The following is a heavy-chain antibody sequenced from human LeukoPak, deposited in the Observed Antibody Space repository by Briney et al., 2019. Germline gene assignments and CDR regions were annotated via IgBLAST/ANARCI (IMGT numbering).Heavy chain of an antibody. CDR3: ARNRSLTTTPGFDH. J-gene: IGHJ4*02. CDR1: GYSLRSGDY. Sequence: PSETLSLTCAVSGYSLRSGDYWGWVRQSPGKGLEWIGSIYHSGSTHYNPSLKSRVTISVDTSKNQFSLMLSSVTAADTAVYYCARNRSLTTTPGFDHWGQGTLVTVSS. D-gene: IGHD4-11*01. V-gene: IGHV4-38-2*01. CDR2: IYHSGST.